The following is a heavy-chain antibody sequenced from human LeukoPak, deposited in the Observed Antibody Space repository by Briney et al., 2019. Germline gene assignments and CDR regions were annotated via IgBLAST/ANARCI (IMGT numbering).Heavy chain of an antibody. CDR2: IIPIFGTA. CDR3: ARDRYDFWSGPYYFDY. D-gene: IGHD3-3*01. Sequence: GASVKVSCKASGGTFSSYAISWVQQAPGQGLEWMGRIIPIFGTANYAQKFQGRVTITTDESTSTAYMELSSLRSEDTAVYYCARDRYDFWSGPYYFDYWGQGTLVTVFS. V-gene: IGHV1-69*05. CDR1: GGTFSSYA. J-gene: IGHJ4*02.